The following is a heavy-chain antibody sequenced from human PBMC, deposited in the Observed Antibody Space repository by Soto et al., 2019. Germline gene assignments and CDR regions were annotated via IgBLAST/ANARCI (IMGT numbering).Heavy chain of an antibody. V-gene: IGHV3-30-3*01. CDR1: GFTFISYA. Sequence: GGSLRLSCAASGFTFISYAMHWVRQAPCKGLEWVAVISYDGSNKYYADSVKGRFTISRDNSKNTLYLQMNSLRAEDTAVYYCATLGGDYPYYYYGMDVWGQGTTVTVSS. D-gene: IGHD2-21*02. CDR3: ATLGGDYPYYYYGMDV. J-gene: IGHJ6*02. CDR2: ISYDGSNK.